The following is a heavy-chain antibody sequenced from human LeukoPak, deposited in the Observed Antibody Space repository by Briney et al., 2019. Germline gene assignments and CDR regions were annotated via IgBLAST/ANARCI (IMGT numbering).Heavy chain of an antibody. V-gene: IGHV3-53*01. D-gene: IGHD6-6*01. CDR3: ARGRDGYSSSPIDY. Sequence: PGGSLRLSCAASGFTVSSNYMSWVRQAPGMGLEWVSVIYSGGSTYNADSVKGRFTISRDNSKNTLYLQMNSLRAEDTAVYYCARGRDGYSSSPIDYWGQGTLVTVSS. CDR2: IYSGGST. J-gene: IGHJ4*02. CDR1: GFTVSSNY.